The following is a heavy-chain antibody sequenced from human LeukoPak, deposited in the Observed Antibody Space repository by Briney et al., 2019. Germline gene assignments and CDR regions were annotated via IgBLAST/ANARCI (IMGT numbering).Heavy chain of an antibody. Sequence: GGSLRLSCAASGYTFSSYSMNWVRQAPGKGLEWVSSISSSSSYIYYADSVKGRFTISRDNAKNSVYLQMNSLRAEDTAVYYCARDLDYYDSSGYYPWGQGTLVTVSS. D-gene: IGHD3-22*01. CDR3: ARDLDYYDSSGYYP. V-gene: IGHV3-21*01. CDR1: GYTFSSYS. J-gene: IGHJ5*02. CDR2: ISSSSSYI.